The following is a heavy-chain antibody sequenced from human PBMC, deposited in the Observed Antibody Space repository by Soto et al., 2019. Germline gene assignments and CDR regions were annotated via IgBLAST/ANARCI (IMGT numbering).Heavy chain of an antibody. J-gene: IGHJ6*02. Sequence: NPSETLSLTCTVSGGSISSSGYYWSWVRQHPGKGLEWIGYIYYSGRTYYNSSLKSRLSISVDTSKNQFSMRLSSVTAADTAVYYCARLRIRHVTQNYGMDVWGQGTTVTVSS. CDR1: GGSISSSGYY. CDR3: ARLRIRHVTQNYGMDV. CDR2: IYYSGRT. D-gene: IGHD2-21*02. V-gene: IGHV4-31*03.